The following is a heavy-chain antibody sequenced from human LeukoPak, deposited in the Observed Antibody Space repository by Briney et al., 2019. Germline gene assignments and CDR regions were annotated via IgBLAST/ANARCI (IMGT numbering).Heavy chain of an antibody. CDR3: ARYHGSSRYYYYYYMDV. CDR2: IYPGDSDT. Sequence: GESLKISCKGSGYSFTSYWIGWVRQMPGKGLEWMGVIYPGDSDTRYSPSFQGQVTISADKSISTAYLQWSSLKASDTAMYYCARYHGSSRYYYYYYMDVWGKGTTVTVSS. V-gene: IGHV5-51*01. CDR1: GYSFTSYW. D-gene: IGHD6-6*01. J-gene: IGHJ6*03.